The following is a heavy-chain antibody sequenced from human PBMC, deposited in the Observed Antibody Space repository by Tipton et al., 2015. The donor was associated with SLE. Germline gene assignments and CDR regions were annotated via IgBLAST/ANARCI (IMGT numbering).Heavy chain of an antibody. V-gene: IGHV4-59*11. J-gene: IGHJ4*02. D-gene: IGHD1-26*01. CDR1: GGSISSHY. Sequence: TLSLTCTVSGGSISSHYWSWIPQPPGKGLEWIGYIYYSGSTKYTPSLKSRVTISVDTSKNQFSLRLSYVTAADTAVYYCARGRSTWGYWGQGTLVTVSS. CDR2: IYYSGST. CDR3: ARGRSTWGY.